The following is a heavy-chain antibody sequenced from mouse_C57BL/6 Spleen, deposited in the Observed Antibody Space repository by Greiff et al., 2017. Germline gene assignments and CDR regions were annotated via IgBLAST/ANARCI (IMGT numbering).Heavy chain of an antibody. V-gene: IGHV1-80*01. J-gene: IGHJ3*01. CDR2: IYPGDGDT. CDR3: AREGDGYYPAWFAY. Sequence: QVQLKQSGAELVKPGASVKISCKASGYAFSSYWMNWVKQRPGKGLEWIGQIYPGDGDTNYNGKFKGKATLTADKSSSTAYMRLSSLTSEDSAVYCCAREGDGYYPAWFAYWGQGTLLTVSA. D-gene: IGHD2-3*01. CDR1: GYAFSSYW.